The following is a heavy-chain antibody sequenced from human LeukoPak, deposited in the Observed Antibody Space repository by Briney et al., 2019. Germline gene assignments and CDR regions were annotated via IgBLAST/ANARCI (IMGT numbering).Heavy chain of an antibody. CDR1: GGSLSSYY. CDR2: IYTSGST. Sequence: PSETLSLTCTVSGGSLSSYYWSWIRQPAGKGLEWIGRIYTSGSTNYNPSLKSRVTMSVDTSTNQFSLKLSSVTAADTAVYYCARDNDSRDPPHFDYWGQGTLVTVSS. J-gene: IGHJ4*02. V-gene: IGHV4-4*07. CDR3: ARDNDSRDPPHFDY. D-gene: IGHD3-16*01.